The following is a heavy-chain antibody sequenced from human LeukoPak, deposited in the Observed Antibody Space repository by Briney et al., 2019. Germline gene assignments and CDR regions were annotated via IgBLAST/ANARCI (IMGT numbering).Heavy chain of an antibody. CDR3: ASRPDSSGYYYGGSFDY. Sequence: ASVKVSCKASGGTFSSYAISWVRQAPGQGLEWMGGIIPIFGTANYAQKLQGRVTVTADESTSTAYMELSSLRSEDTAVYYCASRPDSSGYYYGGSFDYWGQGTLVTVSS. CDR2: IIPIFGTA. D-gene: IGHD3-22*01. V-gene: IGHV1-69*13. J-gene: IGHJ4*02. CDR1: GGTFSSYA.